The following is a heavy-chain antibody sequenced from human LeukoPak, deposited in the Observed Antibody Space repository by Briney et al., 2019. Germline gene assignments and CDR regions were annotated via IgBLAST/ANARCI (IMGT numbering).Heavy chain of an antibody. Sequence: PGGSLRLSCAASGFIFSNYGVHWVRQAPGKGLEWVAFIRYDASDKYYADSVKGRFTISRDNSKNKVYLQMNSLRAEDTAVYYCARDFGGAADYWGQGTLVTVSS. CDR2: IRYDASDK. V-gene: IGHV3-30*02. D-gene: IGHD3-16*01. CDR3: ARDFGGAADY. CDR1: GFIFSNYG. J-gene: IGHJ4*02.